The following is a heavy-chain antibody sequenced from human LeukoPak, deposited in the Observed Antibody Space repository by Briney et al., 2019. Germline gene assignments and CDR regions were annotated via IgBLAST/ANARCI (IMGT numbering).Heavy chain of an antibody. CDR2: IYSGGST. CDR3: GRSGRYRPSDL. CDR1: GFTVSSNY. D-gene: IGHD1-26*01. V-gene: IGHV3-53*01. J-gene: IGHJ5*02. Sequence: PGGSLRLSCAASGFTVSSNYMSWVRQAPGKGLEWVSVIYSGGSTYYADSVKGRFTISRDNSKNTLYLQMNSLRAEDTAVYYCGRSGRYRPSDLWGQGTLVTVSS.